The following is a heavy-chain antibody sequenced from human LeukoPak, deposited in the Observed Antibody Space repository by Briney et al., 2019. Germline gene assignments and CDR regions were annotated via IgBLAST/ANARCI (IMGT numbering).Heavy chain of an antibody. D-gene: IGHD3-10*01. CDR3: ARSSLLWFGELSWYNWFDP. V-gene: IGHV4-34*01. J-gene: IGHJ5*02. CDR2: INHSGST. CDR1: GGSFSGYY. Sequence: SETLSLTCAVYGGSFSGYYWSWIRPPPGKGLEWIGEINHSGSTNYNPSLKSRVTISVDTSKNQFSLKLSSVTAADTAVYYCARSSLLWFGELSWYNWFDPWGQGTLVTVSS.